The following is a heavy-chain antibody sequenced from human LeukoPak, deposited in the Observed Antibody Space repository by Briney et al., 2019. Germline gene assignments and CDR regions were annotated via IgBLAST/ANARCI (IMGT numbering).Heavy chain of an antibody. V-gene: IGHV3-9*03. D-gene: IGHD3-22*01. Sequence: GRSLRLSCAAPGFTFDDYAMHWVRQAPGKGLAWASGISWNSGSIGYADSVKGRFTISRDNAKNSLYLQMNSLRAEDMALYYCAKGAKDYYDSSGYYDYWGQGTLVTVSS. CDR3: AKGAKDYYDSSGYYDY. J-gene: IGHJ4*02. CDR2: ISWNSGSI. CDR1: GFTFDDYA.